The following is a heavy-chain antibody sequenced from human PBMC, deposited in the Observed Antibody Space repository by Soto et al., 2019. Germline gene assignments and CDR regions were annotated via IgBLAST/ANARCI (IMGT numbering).Heavy chain of an antibody. Sequence: GASVKVSCKASGYTFSSYGISWVRQAPGQGLEWMGWISAYNGYTNYAQKLQGRATMTTDTSTSTAYMELRSLSSDDTAVYYFARRDGVSAAGNYYYYMDVWGKGTTVTVSS. CDR2: ISAYNGYT. D-gene: IGHD6-13*01. V-gene: IGHV1-18*01. CDR1: GYTFSSYG. CDR3: ARRDGVSAAGNYYYYMDV. J-gene: IGHJ6*03.